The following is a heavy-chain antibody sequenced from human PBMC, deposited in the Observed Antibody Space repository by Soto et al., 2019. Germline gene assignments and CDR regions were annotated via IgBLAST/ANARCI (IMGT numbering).Heavy chain of an antibody. D-gene: IGHD2-15*01. Sequence: PGGSLTLSCAASVFPFSIYAITFVRPAPHNGLDWVQAINCNSGSTYYAASVKGRFTISRDNSKNTLYLQMNSLRAEDTAVYYCAKGYSTDPDIVVVVAAFGYFDYWGQGTRVTVSS. V-gene: IGHV3-23*01. CDR2: INCNSGST. CDR1: VFPFSIYA. J-gene: IGHJ4*02. CDR3: AKGYSTDPDIVVVVAAFGYFDY.